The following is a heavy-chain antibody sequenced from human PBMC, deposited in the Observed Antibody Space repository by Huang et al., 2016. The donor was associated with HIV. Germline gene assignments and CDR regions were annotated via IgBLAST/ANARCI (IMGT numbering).Heavy chain of an antibody. V-gene: IGHV1-69*13. J-gene: IGHJ3*01. CDR2: IIPRLGKR. CDR1: GGSFNNFG. D-gene: IGHD3-16*01. CDR3: AKRGGAWGSPYAFDL. Sequence: QVQLVQSGAEVRKPGSSVKVSCRASGGSFNNFGINWVGQAPGQGLEWMGGIIPRLGKRNDAQRFQGRVTITADETTGVVYMELSSLRSDDTAVYFCAKRGGAWGSPYAFDLWGPGTMVTVSS.